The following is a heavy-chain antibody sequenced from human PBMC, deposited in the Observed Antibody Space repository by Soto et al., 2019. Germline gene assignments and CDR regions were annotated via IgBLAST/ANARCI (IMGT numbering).Heavy chain of an antibody. D-gene: IGHD6-19*01. V-gene: IGHV3-9*01. Sequence: SLRLSCAASGFTFDDYAMHWVRQAPGKGLEWVSGISWNSGSIGYADSVKGRFTISRDNAKNSLYLQMNSLRAEDTALYYCAKDTSGAVAGTGYWGQGTLLTVSS. CDR3: AKDTSGAVAGTGY. CDR2: ISWNSGSI. J-gene: IGHJ4*02. CDR1: GFTFDDYA.